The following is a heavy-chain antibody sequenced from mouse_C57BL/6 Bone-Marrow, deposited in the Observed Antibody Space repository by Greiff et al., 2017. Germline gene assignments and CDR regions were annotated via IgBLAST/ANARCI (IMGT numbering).Heavy chain of an antibody. Sequence: VKLKQSGPGLVQPAQSLSITCTVSGFSLTSYGVHWVRQYPGKGLEWLGVIWSGDSADYNAAFISRLSIIKDTSKSQVFFKMISLQADETAIYYCARNGGSGRGFAYWGQGTLVTVSA. D-gene: IGHD4-1*01. J-gene: IGHJ3*01. CDR2: IWSGDSA. CDR3: ARNGGSGRGFAY. V-gene: IGHV2-2*01. CDR1: GFSLTSYG.